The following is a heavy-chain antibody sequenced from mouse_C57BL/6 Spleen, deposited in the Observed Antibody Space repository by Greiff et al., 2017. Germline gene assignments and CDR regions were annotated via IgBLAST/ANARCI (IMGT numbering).Heavy chain of an antibody. D-gene: IGHD6-1*01. CDR1: GYSFTGYY. CDR2: INPSTGGT. Sequence: EVKLQQSGPELVKPGASVKISCKASGYSFTGYYMNWVKQSPEKSLEWIGEINPSTGGTTYNQKFKAKATLTVDKSSSTAYMQLKSLTSEDSAVYYCARRPRLDYWGQGTTLTVSS. CDR3: ARRPRLDY. J-gene: IGHJ2*01. V-gene: IGHV1-42*01.